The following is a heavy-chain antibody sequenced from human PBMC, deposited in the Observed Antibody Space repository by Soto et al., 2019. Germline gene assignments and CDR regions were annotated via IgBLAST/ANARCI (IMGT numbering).Heavy chain of an antibody. CDR3: ARQDYGGNPLPASFGMDV. CDR2: IIPIFGTA. V-gene: IGHV1-69*13. D-gene: IGHD4-17*01. Sequence: ASVKVSCKASGGTFSSYAISWVRQAPGQGLEWMGGIIPIFGTANYAQKFQGRVTITADESTSTAYMELSSLRSEDTAVYYCARQDYGGNPLPASFGMDVWGQGTTVTVSS. CDR1: GGTFSSYA. J-gene: IGHJ6*02.